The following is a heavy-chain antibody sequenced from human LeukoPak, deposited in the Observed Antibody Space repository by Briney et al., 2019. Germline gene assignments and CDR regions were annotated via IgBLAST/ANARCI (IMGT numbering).Heavy chain of an antibody. CDR3: AKEYSSGWYTLLGY. CDR1: GFTFSSYA. Sequence: GGSLRLSCAASGFTFSSYAISWVRQAPGKGLEWVSAISGSGGSTYYADSVKGRFTISGDNSKNTLYLQMNSPRAKDPAVYYCAKEYSSGWYTLLGYWGQGTLVTVSS. J-gene: IGHJ4*02. V-gene: IGHV3-23*01. CDR2: ISGSGGST. D-gene: IGHD6-19*01.